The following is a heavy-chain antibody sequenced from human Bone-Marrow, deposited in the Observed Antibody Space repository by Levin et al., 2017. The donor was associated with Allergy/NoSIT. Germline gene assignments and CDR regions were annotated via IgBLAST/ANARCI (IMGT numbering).Heavy chain of an antibody. D-gene: IGHD3-10*01. CDR1: GFTFSSYS. V-gene: IGHV3-21*01. J-gene: IGHJ4*02. CDR3: ARAIRAASPRPTDY. Sequence: PGGSLRLSCAASGFTFSSYSMNWVRQAPGKGLEWVSSISSSSSYIYYADSVKGRFTISRDNAKNSLYLQMNSLRAEDTAVYYCARAIRAASPRPTDYWGQGTLVTVSS. CDR2: ISSSSSYI.